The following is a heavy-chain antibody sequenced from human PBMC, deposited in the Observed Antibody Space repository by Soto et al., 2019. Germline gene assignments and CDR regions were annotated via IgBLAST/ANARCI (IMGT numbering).Heavy chain of an antibody. D-gene: IGHD5-12*01. V-gene: IGHV3-21*01. Sequence: GGSLRLSCAASGFTFSSYSMNWVRQAPGKGLEWVSSISSSSYIYYADSVKGRFTISRDNAKNSLYLQMNSLRAEDTAVYYCARTTYGRDGYNSYWGQGTLVTVSS. J-gene: IGHJ4*02. CDR1: GFTFSSYS. CDR3: ARTTYGRDGYNSY. CDR2: ISSSSYI.